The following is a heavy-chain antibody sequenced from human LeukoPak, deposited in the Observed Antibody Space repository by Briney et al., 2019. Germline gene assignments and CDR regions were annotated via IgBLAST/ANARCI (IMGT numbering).Heavy chain of an antibody. J-gene: IGHJ4*02. CDR2: INPNSGGT. Sequence: ASVKVSCKASGYTFTGYYLHWLRRAPGQGPEWMGWINPNSGGTNYAQKFQGRVTMTRDTSITTAYMELSGLRPDDTAVYYCAKDITPSENVNDCWGQGTLVTVSS. D-gene: IGHD3-10*01. CDR3: AKDITPSENVNDC. CDR1: GYTFTGYY. V-gene: IGHV1-2*02.